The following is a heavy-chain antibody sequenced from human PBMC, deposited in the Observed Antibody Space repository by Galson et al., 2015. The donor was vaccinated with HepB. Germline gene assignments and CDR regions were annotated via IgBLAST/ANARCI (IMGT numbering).Heavy chain of an antibody. CDR2: ISWNSGSI. J-gene: IGHJ6*02. CDR1: GFTFDDYA. CDR3: AKGEREQWLGRSPNYYYYGMDV. Sequence: SLRLSCAASGFTFDDYAMHWVRQAPGKGLEWVSGISWNSGSIGYADSVKGRFTISRDNAKNSLYLQMNSLRAEDTALYYCAKGEREQWLGRSPNYYYYGMDVWGQGTTVTVSS. V-gene: IGHV3-9*01. D-gene: IGHD6-19*01.